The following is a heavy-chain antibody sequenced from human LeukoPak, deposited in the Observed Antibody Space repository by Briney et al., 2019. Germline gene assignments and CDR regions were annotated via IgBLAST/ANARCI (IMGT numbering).Heavy chain of an antibody. CDR1: GFTFSNYH. D-gene: IGHD6-19*01. Sequence: GGSLRLSCAASGFTFSNYHMNWVRQAPGKGLEWVSAINGTAINTDYADSVKGRFTNSRDSSKNTLYLQMNSLRAEDTAVYFCLTRSLIAVSGNSYMDVWGKGTTVSVSS. CDR3: LTRSLIAVSGNSYMDV. V-gene: IGHV3-23*01. J-gene: IGHJ6*03. CDR2: INGTAINT.